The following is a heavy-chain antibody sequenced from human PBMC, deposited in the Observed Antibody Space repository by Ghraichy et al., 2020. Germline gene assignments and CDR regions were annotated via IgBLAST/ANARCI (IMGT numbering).Heavy chain of an antibody. V-gene: IGHV1-2*06. Sequence: ASVKVSCKASGYTFTDYYIHWVRQAPGQGLEWMGRITPNNGDTNYAQKFRSRITMTSDTSISTAYMELTSLRSDDTAVYYCATDRRSDGDYFFDSWGQGTLVTVSS. D-gene: IGHD4-17*01. CDR1: GYTFTDYY. CDR2: ITPNNGDT. J-gene: IGHJ4*02. CDR3: ATDRRSDGDYFFDS.